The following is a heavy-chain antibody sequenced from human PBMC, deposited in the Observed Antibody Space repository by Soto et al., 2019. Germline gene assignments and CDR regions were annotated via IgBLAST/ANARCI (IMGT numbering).Heavy chain of an antibody. Sequence: RGESLKISCKGSVYSFTSYWISWVRQMPGKGLEWMGRIDPSDSYTNYSPSFQGHVTISADKSISTAYLQWSSLKASDTAMYYCASLPIAARPYYYYYGMDVWGQGTTVTVSS. V-gene: IGHV5-10-1*01. CDR2: IDPSDSYT. CDR1: VYSFTSYW. J-gene: IGHJ6*02. D-gene: IGHD6-6*01. CDR3: ASLPIAARPYYYYYGMDV.